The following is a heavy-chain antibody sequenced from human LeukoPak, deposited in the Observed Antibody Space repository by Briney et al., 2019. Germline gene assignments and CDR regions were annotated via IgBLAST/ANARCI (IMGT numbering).Heavy chain of an antibody. CDR3: ASRVVDY. D-gene: IGHD3-3*01. CDR2: ISYDGSNK. J-gene: IGHJ4*02. V-gene: IGHV3-30*04. Sequence: GGSLRLSCAASGFTFSSYAMHWVRQAPGKGLEWVAVISYDGSNKYYADSVKGRFTISRDNAKNSVYLQMNSLRAEDTAVYYCASRVVDYWGQGTLVTVSS. CDR1: GFTFSSYA.